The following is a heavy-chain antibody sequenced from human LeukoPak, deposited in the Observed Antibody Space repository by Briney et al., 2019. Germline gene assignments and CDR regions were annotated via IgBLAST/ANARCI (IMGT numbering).Heavy chain of an antibody. V-gene: IGHV3-48*04. CDR2: ISSSGSTI. CDR1: GFTFSSYS. CDR3: ARERGYSGYDYFIDSPSDY. Sequence: GGSLRLSCAASGFTFSSYSMNWVRQAPGKGLEWVSYISSSGSTIYNADSVKGRFTISRDNAKNSLYLQMNSLRAEDTAVYYCARERGYSGYDYFIDSPSDYWGQGTLVTVSS. J-gene: IGHJ4*02. D-gene: IGHD5-12*01.